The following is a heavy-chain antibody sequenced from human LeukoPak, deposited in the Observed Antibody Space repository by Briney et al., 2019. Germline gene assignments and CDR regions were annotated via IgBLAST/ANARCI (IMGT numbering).Heavy chain of an antibody. V-gene: IGHV4-39*07. CDR3: ARGLTLDSLYYYDSSGYLDY. D-gene: IGHD3-22*01. CDR2: IYYSGST. J-gene: IGHJ4*02. CDR1: GGSISSSSYY. Sequence: SETLSLTCTVSGGSISSSSYYWGWIRQPPGKGLEWIGSIYYSGSTYYNPSLKSRVTISVDTSKNQFSLKLSSVTAADTAVYFCARGLTLDSLYYYDSSGYLDYWGQGTLVTVSS.